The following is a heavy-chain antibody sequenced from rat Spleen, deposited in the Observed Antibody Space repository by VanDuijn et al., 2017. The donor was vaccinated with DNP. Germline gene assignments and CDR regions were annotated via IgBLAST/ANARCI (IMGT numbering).Heavy chain of an antibody. CDR3: TTWSYYYAMDA. J-gene: IGHJ4*01. CDR2: ISTSGGNT. CDR1: GLNFNDYW. Sequence: EVKLVESGGGLVQPGRSLKLSCVVSGLNFNDYWMGWVRQAPTKGLEWVASISTSGGNTHYRDSVKGRFTISRDNAKNTQYLQMDSLRSEDTATYYCTTWSYYYAMDAWGQGTSVTVSS. V-gene: IGHV5S13*01.